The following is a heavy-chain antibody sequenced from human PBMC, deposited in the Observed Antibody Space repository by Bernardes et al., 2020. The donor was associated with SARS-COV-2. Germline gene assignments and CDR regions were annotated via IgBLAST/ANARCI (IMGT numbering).Heavy chain of an antibody. Sequence: ASVKVSCKASGYTFTGYYMHWVRQAPGQGLEWMGWINPNSGGTNYAQKFQGRVTMTRDTSISTAYMELSRLRSDDTAVYYCAARKVRGPIGDYWGQGTLVTVSS. CDR3: AARKVRGPIGDY. V-gene: IGHV1-2*02. CDR2: INPNSGGT. D-gene: IGHD3-10*01. CDR1: GYTFTGYY. J-gene: IGHJ4*02.